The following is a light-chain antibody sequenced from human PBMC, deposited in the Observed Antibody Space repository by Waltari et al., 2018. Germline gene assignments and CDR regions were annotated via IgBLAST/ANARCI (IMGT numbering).Light chain of an antibody. CDR2: WAS. Sequence: DIVMTQSPDSLAVSLGERATINCKSSQSVLYSSNNKNYLAWYQQKPGQPPKLLIYWASTRESGVPDRFSGSGSGTDFTLTISSLQAEDFAVYYCQKYGTSPRTFGQGTKVEIK. CDR1: QSVLYSSNNKNY. CDR3: QKYGTSPRT. J-gene: IGKJ1*01. V-gene: IGKV4-1*01.